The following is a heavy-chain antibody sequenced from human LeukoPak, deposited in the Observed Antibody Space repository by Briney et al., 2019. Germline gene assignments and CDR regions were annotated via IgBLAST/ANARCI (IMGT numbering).Heavy chain of an antibody. CDR1: GGSISSYY. V-gene: IGHV4-4*07. Sequence: PSETLSLTCTVSGGSISSYYWSWIRQPAGKGLEWIGRIYTSGSTNYNPSLKSRVTMSVDTFKNQFSLKLSSVTAADTAVYYCARALSYYDSSGYSFDYWGQGTLVTVSS. CDR3: ARALSYYDSSGYSFDY. J-gene: IGHJ4*02. D-gene: IGHD3-22*01. CDR2: IYTSGST.